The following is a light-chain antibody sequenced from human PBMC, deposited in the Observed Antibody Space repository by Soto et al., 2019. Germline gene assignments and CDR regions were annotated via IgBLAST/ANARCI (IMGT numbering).Light chain of an antibody. CDR1: SSDVGSYNL. V-gene: IGLV2-23*02. CDR3: CSYAGSREV. Sequence: QSALTQPASESGSPGQSITMSCTGTSSDVGSYNLVSWYQQHPGKAPKLMIYEVSKRPSGVSNRFSGSKSGNTASLTISGLQAEDEADYYCCSYAGSREVFGTGTKLTVL. J-gene: IGLJ1*01. CDR2: EVS.